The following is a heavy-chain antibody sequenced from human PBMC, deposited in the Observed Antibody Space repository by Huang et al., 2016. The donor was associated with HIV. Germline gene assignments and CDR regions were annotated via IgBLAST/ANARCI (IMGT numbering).Heavy chain of an antibody. Sequence: MVESGGGLVQPGGSLRLSCSASGFTFGHYWMTWVCQGHGEGLEWRTNIRTEGVGTYYAAAVMGRFTTSRDNARNSVYLQMDNLRVDDTAVYYCGRASAYREYGADFWGQGTLVTVSS. V-gene: IGHV3-7*04. CDR2: IRTEGVGT. D-gene: IGHD4-17*01. CDR1: GFTFGHYW. J-gene: IGHJ4*02. CDR3: GRASAYREYGADF.